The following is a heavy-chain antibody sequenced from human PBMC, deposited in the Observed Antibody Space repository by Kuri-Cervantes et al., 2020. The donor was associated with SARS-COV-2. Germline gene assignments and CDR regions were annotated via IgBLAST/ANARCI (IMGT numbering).Heavy chain of an antibody. D-gene: IGHD4-17*01. V-gene: IGHV1-69*13. CDR1: GGTFSSYA. Sequence: SVKVSCKASGGTFSSYAISWVRQAPGQGLEWMGGIIPIFGTANYAQKFQGRVTITADESTSTAYMELSSLRSEDTAVYYCARDNGPTVTELYYYYYGMDVWGQGTTVTVSS. CDR3: ARDNGPTVTELYYYYYGMDV. CDR2: IIPIFGTA. J-gene: IGHJ6*02.